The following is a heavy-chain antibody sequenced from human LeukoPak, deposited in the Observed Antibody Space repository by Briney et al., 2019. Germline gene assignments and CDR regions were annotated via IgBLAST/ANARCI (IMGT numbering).Heavy chain of an antibody. CDR2: IIPIFGTA. CDR3: AGPSFSGSYRYYYMDV. V-gene: IGHV1-69*13. CDR1: GGTFSSYA. J-gene: IGHJ6*03. Sequence: SVKVSCKASGGTFSSYAISWVRQAPGQGLEWMGGIIPIFGTANYAQKFQGRVTITADESTSTAYMELSSLRSEDTAVYYCAGPSFSGSYRYYYMDVWGKGTTVTISS. D-gene: IGHD1-26*01.